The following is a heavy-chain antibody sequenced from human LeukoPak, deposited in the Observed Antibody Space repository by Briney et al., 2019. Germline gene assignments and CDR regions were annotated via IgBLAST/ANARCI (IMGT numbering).Heavy chain of an antibody. CDR2: IYYSGST. V-gene: IGHV4-39*01. J-gene: IGHJ4*02. CDR3: ARQDYSGSPFDY. CDR1: GGSISSSSYY. Sequence: SETLSLTCTVSGGSISSSSYYWGWIRQPPGKGLEWIGSIYYSGSTYYNPSLKSRVTISVDTSKNQFSLKLSSVTAADTAVYYCARQDYSGSPFDYWGQGTLVTVSS. D-gene: IGHD1-26*01.